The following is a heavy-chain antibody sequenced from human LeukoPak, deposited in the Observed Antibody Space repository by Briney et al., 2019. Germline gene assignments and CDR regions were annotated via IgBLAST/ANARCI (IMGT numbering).Heavy chain of an antibody. J-gene: IGHJ5*01. CDR1: GFSFGNYA. Sequence: GGSLRLSCVASGFSFGNYAMSWVRQAPGKGLQWVPQISGTGGATWYAGFARDRFTISRDNSKKTLYLQMSGLRAEDTAMYYCVKDPRDTYGTNWFVSWGQGTLLIVSS. CDR2: ISGTGGAT. D-gene: IGHD2-21*01. V-gene: IGHV3-23*01. CDR3: VKDPRDTYGTNWFVS.